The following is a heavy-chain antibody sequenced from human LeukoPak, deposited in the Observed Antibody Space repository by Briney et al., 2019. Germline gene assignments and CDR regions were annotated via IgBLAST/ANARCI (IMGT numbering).Heavy chain of an antibody. J-gene: IGHJ4*02. V-gene: IGHV3-30-3*01. CDR3: ARRRGFEERLSLDY. CDR1: GFTFSSYA. Sequence: GGSLRLSCAASGFTFSSYAMHWVRQAPGKGLEWVAVISYDGSNKYYADSVKGRFTISRDNSKNTLYLQMNSLRAEDTAVYYCARRRGFEERLSLDYWGQGTLVTVSS. CDR2: ISYDGSNK. D-gene: IGHD3-10*01.